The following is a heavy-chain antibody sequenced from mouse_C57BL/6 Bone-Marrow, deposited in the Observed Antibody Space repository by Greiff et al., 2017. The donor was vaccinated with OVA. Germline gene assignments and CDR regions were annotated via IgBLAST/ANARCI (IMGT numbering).Heavy chain of an antibody. D-gene: IGHD1-1*01. CDR3: VRSTVVPFAY. J-gene: IGHJ3*01. Sequence: EVQLVESGGGLVQPKGSLKLSCAASGFSFNTYAMNWVRQAPGKGLEWVARIRSKSNNYATYYADSVKDRFTISRDDSESMLYLQMNNLKTEDTAMYYCVRSTVVPFAYWGQGTLVTVSA. CDR1: GFSFNTYA. CDR2: IRSKSNNYAT. V-gene: IGHV10-1*01.